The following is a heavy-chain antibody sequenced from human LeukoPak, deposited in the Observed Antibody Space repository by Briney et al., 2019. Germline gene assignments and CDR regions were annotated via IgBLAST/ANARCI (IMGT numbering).Heavy chain of an antibody. CDR2: INHSGST. CDR1: GGSFSGYY. D-gene: IGHD3-22*01. V-gene: IGHV4-34*01. J-gene: IGHJ5*02. Sequence: SETLSLTYAVYGGSFSGYYWSWIRQPPGKGLEWIREINHSGSTNYNPSLKSRVTISVDTSKNQFSLKLSSVTAADTAVYYCARGHIDYYDSSGYWSNGNWSDPWGQGTLVTVSS. CDR3: ARGHIDYYDSSGYWSNGNWSDP.